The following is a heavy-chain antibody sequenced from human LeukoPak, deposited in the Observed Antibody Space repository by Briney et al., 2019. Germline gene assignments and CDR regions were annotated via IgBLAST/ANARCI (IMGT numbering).Heavy chain of an antibody. Sequence: SETLSLTCTVCGGSISSFYWRWLRQPPGKGREWVVYIYYSGSTNYNPSLKSRVTISVDTSKNQFSLKLSSVTAADTAVYYCARNPSEYYPYYYGMDVWGQGTTVTVSS. V-gene: IGHV4-59*01. CDR2: IYYSGST. CDR1: GGSISSFY. D-gene: IGHD3-10*01. J-gene: IGHJ6*02. CDR3: ARNPSEYYPYYYGMDV.